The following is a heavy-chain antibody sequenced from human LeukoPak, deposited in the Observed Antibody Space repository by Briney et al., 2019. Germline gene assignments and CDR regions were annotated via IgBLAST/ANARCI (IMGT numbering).Heavy chain of an antibody. CDR2: INHSGST. CDR1: GVSFSGYY. J-gene: IGHJ1*01. Sequence: SETLSPTCAVYGVSFSGYYWSWIRQPPGKGLEWIGEINHSGSTNYNPSLKSRVTISVDTSKNQFSLKLSSVTAADTAVYYCARSGYGDYPRYFQHWGQGTLVTVSS. CDR3: ARSGYGDYPRYFQH. V-gene: IGHV4-34*01. D-gene: IGHD4-17*01.